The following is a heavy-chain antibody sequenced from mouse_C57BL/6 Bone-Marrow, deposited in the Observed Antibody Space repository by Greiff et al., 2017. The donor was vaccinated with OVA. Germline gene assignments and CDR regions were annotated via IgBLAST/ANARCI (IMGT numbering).Heavy chain of an antibody. CDR3: ARRGGIYDGYYDWYFDV. D-gene: IGHD2-3*01. Sequence: QVHVKQPGAELVKPGASVKMSCKASGYTFTSYWITWVKQRPGQGLEWIGDIYPGSGSTNYNEKFKSKATLTVDTSSSTAYMQLSSLTSEDSAVYYCARRGGIYDGYYDWYFDVWGTGTTVTVSS. J-gene: IGHJ1*03. CDR1: GYTFTSYW. CDR2: IYPGSGST. V-gene: IGHV1-55*01.